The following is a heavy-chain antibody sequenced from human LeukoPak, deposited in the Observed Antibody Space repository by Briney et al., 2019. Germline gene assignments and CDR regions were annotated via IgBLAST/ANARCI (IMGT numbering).Heavy chain of an antibody. Sequence: PSETLSLTCTVSGGSISSSSYYWGWIRQPPGKGLEWIGSIYYSGSTYYNLSLKSRVTISVDTSKNQFSLKLSSVTAADTAVYYCARRGYDILTGQTSYNWFDPWGQGTLVTVSS. CDR2: IYYSGST. V-gene: IGHV4-39*01. CDR1: GGSISSSSYY. J-gene: IGHJ5*02. CDR3: ARRGYDILTGQTSYNWFDP. D-gene: IGHD3-9*01.